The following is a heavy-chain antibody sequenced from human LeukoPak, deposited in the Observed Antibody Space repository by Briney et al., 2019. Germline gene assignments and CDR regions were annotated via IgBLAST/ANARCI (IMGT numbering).Heavy chain of an antibody. CDR1: GGSISSGSYY. D-gene: IGHD1-14*01. CDR3: ARESPEEVDAFDI. J-gene: IGHJ3*02. V-gene: IGHV4-61*02. Sequence: SETLSLTCTVSGGSISSGSYYWSWIRQPAGKGLEWIGRIYTSGSTNYNPSLKSRVTIPVDTSKNQFSLKLSSVTAADTAVYYCARESPEEVDAFDIWGQGTMVTVSS. CDR2: IYTSGST.